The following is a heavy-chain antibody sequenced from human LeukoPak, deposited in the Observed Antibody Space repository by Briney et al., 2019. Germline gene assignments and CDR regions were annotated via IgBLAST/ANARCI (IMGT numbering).Heavy chain of an antibody. CDR1: GGSFSGYY. J-gene: IGHJ3*02. CDR2: ISHSGST. D-gene: IGHD6-19*01. CDR3: ARGIKQWLVRNAFDI. Sequence: SETLSLTCAVYGGSFSGYYWSWIRQPPGKGLEWVGEISHSGSTNYNPSLKSRVTISVDTSKNQASLKLNSVTAADTAVYYCARGIKQWLVRNAFDIWGQGTMVTVSS. V-gene: IGHV4-34*01.